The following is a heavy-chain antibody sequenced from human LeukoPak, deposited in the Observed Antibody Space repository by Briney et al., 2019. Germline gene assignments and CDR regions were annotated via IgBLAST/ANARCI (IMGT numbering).Heavy chain of an antibody. Sequence: GASVKVSCKASGYTFTSYDINWVRQATGQGLEWMGWMNPNSGDTGYAQTFLGRVTLTRDTSISTAYMELSSLRSEDTAVYYCARGPDYDLLTGYPDYYYYSMDVWGKGTTVTVSS. CDR2: MNPNSGDT. CDR3: ARGPDYDLLTGYPDYYYYSMDV. D-gene: IGHD3-9*01. J-gene: IGHJ6*03. CDR1: GYTFTSYD. V-gene: IGHV1-8*02.